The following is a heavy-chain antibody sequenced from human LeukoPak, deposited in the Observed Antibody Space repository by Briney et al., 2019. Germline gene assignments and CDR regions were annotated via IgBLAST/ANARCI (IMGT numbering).Heavy chain of an antibody. D-gene: IGHD5-12*01. V-gene: IGHV3-15*01. CDR3: TRIRGYSAYDFNY. CDR2: IKSTTDGVTT. J-gene: IGHJ4*02. CDR1: GFSFKDAW. Sequence: SGGSLRLSCAASGFSFKDAWMSWVRQAPGKGLEWVGRIKSTTDGVTTDYAAPVKGRFTISRDDSRNTPYLQLNSLKTEDTALYYCTRIRGYSAYDFNYWGQGTLVTVSS.